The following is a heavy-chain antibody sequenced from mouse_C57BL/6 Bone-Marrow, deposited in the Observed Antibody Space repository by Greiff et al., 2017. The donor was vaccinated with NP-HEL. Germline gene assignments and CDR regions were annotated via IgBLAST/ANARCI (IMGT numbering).Heavy chain of an antibody. Sequence: VQLQQPGAELVKPGASVKMSCKASGYTFTSYWITWVKQRPGQGLEWIGDIYPGSGSTNYNEKFKSKATLTVDTSSSTAYMQLSSRTSEDSAVYYCARRADGVVADFDYWGQGTTLTVSS. J-gene: IGHJ2*01. CDR2: IYPGSGST. D-gene: IGHD1-1*01. V-gene: IGHV1-55*01. CDR1: GYTFTSYW. CDR3: ARRADGVVADFDY.